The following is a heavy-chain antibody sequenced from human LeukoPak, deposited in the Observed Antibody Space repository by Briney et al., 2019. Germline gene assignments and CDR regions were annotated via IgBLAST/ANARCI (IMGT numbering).Heavy chain of an antibody. CDR3: ARGTLDSSGWYHMDV. J-gene: IGHJ6*03. Sequence: SETLSLTCTVSGGSISNYYWSWIRQPAGKGLECIGRIYTSGSTNYNPSLKSRVTMSVDTSKSQFSLKLTSVTAADSAVYYCARGTLDSSGWYHMDVWGKGTTVTVSS. CDR2: IYTSGST. V-gene: IGHV4-4*07. D-gene: IGHD6-19*01. CDR1: GGSISNYY.